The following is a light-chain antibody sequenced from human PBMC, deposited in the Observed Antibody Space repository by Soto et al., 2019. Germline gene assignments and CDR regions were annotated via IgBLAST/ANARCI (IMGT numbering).Light chain of an antibody. Sequence: DIVMTQSPDSLAVSLGERATINCKSSQSVINSSNNKRYLAWYQQKPGQPPKLLIYWASIRESGVPDRFSGSASGTDFTLTISSLQAEDVAVYYCQQYYSIPRTFGQGTKVEIK. J-gene: IGKJ1*01. V-gene: IGKV4-1*01. CDR2: WAS. CDR3: QQYYSIPRT. CDR1: QSVINSSNNKRY.